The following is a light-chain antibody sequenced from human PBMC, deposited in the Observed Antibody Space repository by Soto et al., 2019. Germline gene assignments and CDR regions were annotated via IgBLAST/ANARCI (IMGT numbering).Light chain of an antibody. V-gene: IGKV4-1*01. Sequence: IVMPQSPDSLAVSLGERATINCKSSQSILSSSNNKNSLAWFQQQPGQPPKLLIYWASTRESGVPDRFSGSGSGTDFTLTIRSLQAEEVAVYYCHQYYSSVVTFGQGTRLEIK. CDR3: HQYYSSVVT. J-gene: IGKJ5*01. CDR1: QSILSSSNNKNS. CDR2: WAS.